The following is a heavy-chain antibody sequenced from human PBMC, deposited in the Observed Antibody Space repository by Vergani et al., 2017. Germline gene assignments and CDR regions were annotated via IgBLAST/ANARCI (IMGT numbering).Heavy chain of an antibody. CDR3: AKDLGTASGGGWFDP. Sequence: EVQLEESGGGLVLPGRSLRLSCVASGFTSAGYAMHWVRQAPGKGLEWVSGISWNSNSIGYADSVKGRFTISRDNAKNSRYLQMNSLRADDRALYYCAKDLGTASGGGWFDPWGQGTLVTVSS. J-gene: IGHJ5*02. V-gene: IGHV3-9*02. CDR1: GFTSAGYA. D-gene: IGHD3-10*01. CDR2: ISWNSNSI.